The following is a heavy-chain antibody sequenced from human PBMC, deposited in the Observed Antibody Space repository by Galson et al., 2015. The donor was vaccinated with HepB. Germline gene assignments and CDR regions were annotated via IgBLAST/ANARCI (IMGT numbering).Heavy chain of an antibody. J-gene: IGHJ6*02. CDR2: ITGSGGNI. CDR1: GFTFSSYA. V-gene: IGHV3-23*01. Sequence: SLRLSCAASGFTFSSYAMSWIRQAPGKGLEWVSGITGSGGNIYYADSVKGRFTISRDNSKTTLYLQMNSLRAEDTAVYYCAKDGYIVATQIYGMDVWGQGTTVTVPS. D-gene: IGHD5-12*01. CDR3: AKDGYIVATQIYGMDV.